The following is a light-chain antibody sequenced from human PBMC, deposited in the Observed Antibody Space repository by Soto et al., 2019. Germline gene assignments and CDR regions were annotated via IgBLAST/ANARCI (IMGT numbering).Light chain of an antibody. J-gene: IGLJ2*01. V-gene: IGLV2-8*01. CDR2: EVN. CDR3: RSNAGSNHVV. CDR1: SSDVGGYNY. Sequence: QSALTHPPSASGSPGQSVTISCTGTSSDVGGYNYVSWYQHHPGKAPKLIIYEVNKRPSGVPARFSGSNSVNTASLTVSGLQAEDEADYYCRSNAGSNHVVFGGGTKMNVL.